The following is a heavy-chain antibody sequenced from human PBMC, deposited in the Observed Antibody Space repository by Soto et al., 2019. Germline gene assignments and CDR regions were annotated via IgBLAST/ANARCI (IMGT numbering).Heavy chain of an antibody. D-gene: IGHD3-22*01. V-gene: IGHV3-23*01. CDR2: ISGSGGST. Sequence: PGGSLRLSCAASGFTFSNYAMSWVRQAPGKGLEWVSAISGSGGSTYYADSVKGRFTISRDNSKNTLYLQMNSLRAEDTAVYYCAKDPRRYDSSGYFNFDYWGQGTLVTVSS. CDR1: GFTFSNYA. J-gene: IGHJ4*02. CDR3: AKDPRRYDSSGYFNFDY.